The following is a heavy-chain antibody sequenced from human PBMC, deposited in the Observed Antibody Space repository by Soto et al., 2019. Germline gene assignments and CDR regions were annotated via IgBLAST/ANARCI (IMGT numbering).Heavy chain of an antibody. CDR1: GGSISSYY. V-gene: IGHV4-59*01. J-gene: IGHJ6*02. CDR3: ARDKSSRGHSYGSAYYYYGMDV. Sequence: SETLSLTCTVSGGSISSYYWSWIRQPPGKGLEWIGYIYYSGSTNYNPSLKSRVTISVDTSKNQFSLKLSSVTAADTAVYYCARDKSSRGHSYGSAYYYYGMDVWGQGTTVTVSS. CDR2: IYYSGST. D-gene: IGHD5-18*01.